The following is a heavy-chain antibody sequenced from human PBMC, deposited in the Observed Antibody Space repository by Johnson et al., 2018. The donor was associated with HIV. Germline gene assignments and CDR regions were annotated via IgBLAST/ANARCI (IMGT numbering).Heavy chain of an antibody. CDR3: ARDRVRTARDGDEGFDI. D-gene: IGHD5-18*01. J-gene: IGHJ3*02. CDR2: IGTVGDT. V-gene: IGHV3-13*01. CDR1: GFTFSTYD. Sequence: VQLVESGGGLVQPGGSLRVSCAISGFTFSTYDMHWVRQATGKGLEWVSGIGTVGDTYYPGSVKGRFTISRENAKNSLYLQMDSLRAEDTAVYYCARDRVRTARDGDEGFDIWGQGTMVTVSS.